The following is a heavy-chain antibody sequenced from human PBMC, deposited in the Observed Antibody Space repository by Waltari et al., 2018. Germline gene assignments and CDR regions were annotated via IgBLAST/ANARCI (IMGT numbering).Heavy chain of an antibody. CDR3: ASCHTIFGVVIICDAFDI. CDR1: GGTFSSYT. Sequence: QVQLVQSGAEVKKPGSSVKVSCKASGGTFSSYTISWVRQAPGQGLEWMGRIIPILGIANYAQKFQGRVTITADKSTSTAYMELSSLRSEDTAVYYCASCHTIFGVVIICDAFDIWGQGTMVTVSS. CDR2: IIPILGIA. J-gene: IGHJ3*02. D-gene: IGHD3-3*01. V-gene: IGHV1-69*02.